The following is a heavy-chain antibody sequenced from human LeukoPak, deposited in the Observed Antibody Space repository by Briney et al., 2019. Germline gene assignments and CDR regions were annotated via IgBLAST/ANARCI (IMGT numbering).Heavy chain of an antibody. CDR1: GGSISSSNW. D-gene: IGHD3-10*01. CDR3: ARMYYYGSGTYGMDV. V-gene: IGHV4-4*02. Sequence: PSGTLSLTCAVSGGSISSSNWWSWVRQPPGKGLEWIGEIYHSGSTNYNPSLKSRVTISVDKSKNQFSLKLSSVTAADTAVYYCARMYYYGSGTYGMDVWGQGTTVTVSS. J-gene: IGHJ6*02. CDR2: IYHSGST.